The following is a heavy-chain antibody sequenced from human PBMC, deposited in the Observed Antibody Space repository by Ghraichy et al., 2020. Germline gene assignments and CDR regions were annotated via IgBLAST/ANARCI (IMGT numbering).Heavy chain of an antibody. CDR3: AKGVLWFGELPLDAFDI. Sequence: GGSLRLSCAASGFTFSSYAMSWVRQAPGKGLEWVSAISGSGGSTYYADSVKGRFTISRDNSKNTLYLQMNSLRAEDTAVYYCAKGVLWFGELPLDAFDIWGQGTIVTVSS. D-gene: IGHD3-10*01. CDR2: ISGSGGST. J-gene: IGHJ3*02. V-gene: IGHV3-23*01. CDR1: GFTFSSYA.